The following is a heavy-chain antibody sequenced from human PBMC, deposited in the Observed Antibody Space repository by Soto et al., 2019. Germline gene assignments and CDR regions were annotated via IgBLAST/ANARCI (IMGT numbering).Heavy chain of an antibody. CDR3: ARIWGHYYAVDY. D-gene: IGHD3-22*01. V-gene: IGHV4-30-4*01. CDR1: GGSISSGDYY. CDR2: IYYSGST. J-gene: IGHJ4*02. Sequence: TLSLTCTVSGGSISSGDYYWSWIRQPPGKGLEWIGYIYYSGSTYYNPSLKSRVTISVDTSKNQFSLKLSSVTAADTAVYYCARIWGHYYAVDYWGQGTLVTVPQ.